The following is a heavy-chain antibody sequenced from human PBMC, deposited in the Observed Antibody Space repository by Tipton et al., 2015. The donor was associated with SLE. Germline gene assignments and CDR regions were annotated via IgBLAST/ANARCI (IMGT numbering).Heavy chain of an antibody. CDR2: IYYSGST. CDR3: ARAGGGDSNWFDP. D-gene: IGHD2-21*01. J-gene: IGHJ5*02. Sequence: LRLSCTVSGGSISSSSYYWGWIRQPPGKGLEWIGSIYYSGSTYYNPSLKSRVTISVDTSKNQFSLKLSSVTAADTAVYYCARAGGGDSNWFDPWGQGTLVTVSS. CDR1: GGSISSSSYY. V-gene: IGHV4-39*07.